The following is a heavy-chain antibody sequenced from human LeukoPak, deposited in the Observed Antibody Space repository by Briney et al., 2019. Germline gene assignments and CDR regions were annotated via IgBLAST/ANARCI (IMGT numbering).Heavy chain of an antibody. J-gene: IGHJ4*02. Sequence: SESLSLTCAVYGGSFSGYYWSWIRQPPGKGLEWIGEINHSGSTNYNPSLKSRVTISVDASKNQFSLKLSSVTAADTAVYYCARGYYGSGDWGQGTLVTVSS. CDR2: INHSGST. CDR1: GGSFSGYY. D-gene: IGHD3-10*01. CDR3: ARGYYGSGD. V-gene: IGHV4-34*01.